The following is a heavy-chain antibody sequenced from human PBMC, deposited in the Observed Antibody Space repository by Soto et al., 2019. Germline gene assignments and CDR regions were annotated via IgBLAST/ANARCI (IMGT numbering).Heavy chain of an antibody. D-gene: IGHD3-22*01. CDR3: ARLRHYYDSSGYPRVNDY. CDR2: IIPIFGTA. J-gene: IGHJ4*02. V-gene: IGHV1-69*13. CDR1: GGTLSSYA. Sequence: SVKVSCKDSGGTLSSYAISWVRQAPGQGLEWMGGIIPIFGTANYAQKFQGRVTITADESTSTAYMELSSLRSEDTAVYYCARLRHYYDSSGYPRVNDYWGQGTLVTVSS.